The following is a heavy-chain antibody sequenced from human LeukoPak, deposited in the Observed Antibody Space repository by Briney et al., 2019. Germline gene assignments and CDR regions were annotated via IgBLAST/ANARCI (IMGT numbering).Heavy chain of an antibody. J-gene: IGHJ4*02. Sequence: PSETLSLTCTVSGYSISTTYYGGWIRQPPGKGLEWIATISHSGSTYYTPSLRSRLTISLGTSKNQFSLKLTSVTAADTAVYYCARVNAPVATFDYWGQGALVTVSS. V-gene: IGHV4-38-2*02. CDR3: ARVNAPVATFDY. D-gene: IGHD2-21*01. CDR2: ISHSGST. CDR1: GYSISTTYY.